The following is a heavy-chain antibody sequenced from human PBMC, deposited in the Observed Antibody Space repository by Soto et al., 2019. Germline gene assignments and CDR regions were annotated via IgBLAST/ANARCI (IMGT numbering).Heavy chain of an antibody. D-gene: IGHD3-10*02. CDR2: IYYSGST. V-gene: IGHV4-59*01. CDR3: ARDLRQSYVNCLDP. CDR1: GGSISSYY. J-gene: IGHJ5*02. Sequence: SETLSLTCTVSGGSISSYYWSWIRQPPGKGLEWIGYIYYSGSTNYNPSLKSRVTISVDTSKNQFSLKLSSVTAADTAVYYCARDLRQSYVNCLDPWGLGTLVTVSS.